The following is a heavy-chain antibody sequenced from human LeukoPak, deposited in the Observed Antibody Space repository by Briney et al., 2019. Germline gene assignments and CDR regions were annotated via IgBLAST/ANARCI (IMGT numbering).Heavy chain of an antibody. V-gene: IGHV3-21*01. J-gene: IGHJ5*02. Sequence: GGSLRLSCAASGFTFSSYSMTWVRQAPGKGLEWVSSISSSSSYIYYADSVKGRFTISRDNAKNSLYLQMNSLRAEDTAAYYCARDSYWDVVAWANWFDPWGQGTLVTVSS. CDR1: GFTFSSYS. CDR2: ISSSSSYI. CDR3: ARDSYWDVVAWANWFDP. D-gene: IGHD2-2*01.